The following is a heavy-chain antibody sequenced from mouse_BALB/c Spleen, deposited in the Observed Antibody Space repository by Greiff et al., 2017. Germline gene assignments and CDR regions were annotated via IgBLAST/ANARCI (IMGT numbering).Heavy chain of an antibody. CDR3: ARGGYDAMDY. CDR2: ISSGSSTI. J-gene: IGHJ4*01. Sequence: EVQRVESGGGLVQPGGSRKLSCAASGFTFSSFGMHWVRQAPEKGLEWVAYISSGSSTIYYADTVKGRFTISRDNPKNTLFLQMTSLRSEDTAMYYCARGGYDAMDYWGQGTSVTVSS. V-gene: IGHV5-17*02. CDR1: GFTFSSFG.